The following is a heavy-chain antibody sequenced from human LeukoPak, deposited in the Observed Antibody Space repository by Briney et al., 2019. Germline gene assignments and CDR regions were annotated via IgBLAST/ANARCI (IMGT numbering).Heavy chain of an antibody. CDR3: ARGYCSSTSCSPPSP. CDR2: ISYDGSNK. J-gene: IGHJ5*02. CDR1: GFTFSSYA. D-gene: IGHD2-2*01. Sequence: GGSLRLSCAASGFTFSSYAMHWVRQAPGKGLEWVAVISYDGSNKYYADSVKGRFTISRDNSKNTLYLQMNSLRAEDTAVYYCARGYCSSTSCSPPSPWGQGTLVTVSS. V-gene: IGHV3-30-3*01.